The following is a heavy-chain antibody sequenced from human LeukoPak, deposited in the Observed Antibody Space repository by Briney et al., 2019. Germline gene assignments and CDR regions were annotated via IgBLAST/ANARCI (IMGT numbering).Heavy chain of an antibody. CDR3: AKDSNRYSSGWSNARRFDY. CDR1: GFTFSSYV. V-gene: IGHV3-23*01. J-gene: IGHJ4*02. Sequence: AGGSLRLSCAASGFTFSSYVMSWVRQAPGKGLEWVSALSGGGDSTYYVDSVKGRFTISRDNAKNSLYLQMNSLRAEDTALYYCAKDSNRYSSGWSNARRFDYWGQGTLVTVSS. D-gene: IGHD6-19*01. CDR2: LSGGGDST.